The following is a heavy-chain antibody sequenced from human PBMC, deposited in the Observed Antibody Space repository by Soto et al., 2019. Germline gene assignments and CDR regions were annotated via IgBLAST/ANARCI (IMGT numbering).Heavy chain of an antibody. CDR2: IYYSGST. V-gene: IGHV4-59*01. CDR1: GGSISSYY. D-gene: IGHD6-19*01. CDR3: ARGAHSSGWGGNWFDP. J-gene: IGHJ5*02. Sequence: SETLSLTCTVSGGSISSYYWSWIRQPPGKGLEWIGYIYYSGSTNYNPSLKSRVTISVDTSKNQFSLKLSSVTAADTAVCYCARGAHSSGWGGNWFDPWGQGTLVTVSS.